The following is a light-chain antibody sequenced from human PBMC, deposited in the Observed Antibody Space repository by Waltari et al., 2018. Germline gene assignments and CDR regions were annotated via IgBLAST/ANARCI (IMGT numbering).Light chain of an antibody. CDR1: TSDVGGYNF. CDR3: SSYTSSATYV. Sequence: QSALTQPASVSGSPGQSITISCTGTTSDVGGYNFVSWYQQHPGIAPKLMIYDVTTRPSVFVNRFSGAKAGNTASLTISGLQAEDDADYYCSSYTSSATYVFGAGTKVTVL. CDR2: DVT. V-gene: IGLV2-14*01. J-gene: IGLJ1*01.